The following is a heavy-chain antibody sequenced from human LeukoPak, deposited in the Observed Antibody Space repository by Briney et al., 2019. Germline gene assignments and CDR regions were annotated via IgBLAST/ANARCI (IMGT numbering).Heavy chain of an antibody. J-gene: IGHJ3*02. Sequence: PGGSLRLSCAASGFTFSSYEMNWVRQAPGKGLEWVSYISSSGSTICYADSVKGRFTISRDNAKNSLYLQMNSLRAEDTAVYYCARQNATAMAFDAFDIWGQGTMVTVSS. CDR3: ARQNATAMAFDAFDI. D-gene: IGHD5-18*01. CDR2: ISSSGSTI. V-gene: IGHV3-48*03. CDR1: GFTFSSYE.